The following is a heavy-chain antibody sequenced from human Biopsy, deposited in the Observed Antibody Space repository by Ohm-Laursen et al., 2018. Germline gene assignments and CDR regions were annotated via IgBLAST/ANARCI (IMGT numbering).Heavy chain of an antibody. J-gene: IGHJ6*02. CDR2: IYPGGGT. Sequence: SETLSLTCTVSGDSIRNYYWSWIRQAAGKGLEWIGRIYPGGGTIYNPSLKSRVTMSVDTSKNHFSLNLNSVTAEDTAVYYCARDAFRLLEWDGAGVDVWGQGTTVIVSS. CDR1: GDSIRNYY. D-gene: IGHD3-3*01. V-gene: IGHV4-4*07. CDR3: ARDAFRLLEWDGAGVDV.